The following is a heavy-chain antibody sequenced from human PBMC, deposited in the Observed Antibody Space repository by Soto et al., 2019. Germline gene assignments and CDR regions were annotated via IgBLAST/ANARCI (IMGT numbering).Heavy chain of an antibody. CDR3: ARGPHCSSTSCYRHYYYYGMDV. CDR1: GGSFSGYY. J-gene: IGHJ6*02. V-gene: IGHV4-34*01. D-gene: IGHD2-2*02. Sequence: SETLSLTCAVYGGSFSGYYWSWIRQPPGKGLEWIGEINHSGSTNYNPSLKSRVTISVDTSKNQFSLKLSSVTAADTAVYYCARGPHCSSTSCYRHYYYYGMDVWGQGTPVTVSS. CDR2: INHSGST.